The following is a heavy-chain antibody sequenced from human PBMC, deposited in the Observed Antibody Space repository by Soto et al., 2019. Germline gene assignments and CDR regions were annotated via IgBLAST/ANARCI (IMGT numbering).Heavy chain of an antibody. J-gene: IGHJ3*02. CDR1: GGTFSSYA. V-gene: IGHV1-69*06. CDR3: ARGSDYYDSSGPYGAFDI. Sequence: QVQLVQSGAEVKKPGSSVKVSCKASGGTFSSYAISWVRQAPGQGLEWMGGIIPIVGTANYAQTFQGRVTITADKSTSTAYMELSSLRSEDTAVYYCARGSDYYDSSGPYGAFDILGQGTMVTVSS. D-gene: IGHD3-22*01. CDR2: IIPIVGTA.